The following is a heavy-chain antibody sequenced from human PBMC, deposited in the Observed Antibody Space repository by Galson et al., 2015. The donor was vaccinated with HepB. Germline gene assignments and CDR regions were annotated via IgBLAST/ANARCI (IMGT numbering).Heavy chain of an antibody. J-gene: IGHJ4*02. Sequence: ETLSLTCVLYGGSFSGYYWTWIRQPPGKGLEWIGEINHTGSTNYNPSLKSRVTISVDTSKNQFSLRLSSVTAADTAVYYCARDREYCSSTSCYFFGRKGPFDYWGQGTLVTVSS. CDR3: ARDREYCSSTSCYFFGRKGPFDY. D-gene: IGHD2-2*01. CDR1: GGSFSGYY. CDR2: INHTGST. V-gene: IGHV4-34*01.